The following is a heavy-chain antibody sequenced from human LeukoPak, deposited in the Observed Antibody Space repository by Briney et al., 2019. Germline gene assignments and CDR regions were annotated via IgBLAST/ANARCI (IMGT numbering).Heavy chain of an antibody. Sequence: SETLSLTCAVYGGSFSGYYWSWIRQPPGKGLEWIGEINHSGSTNYNPSLKSRVTISVDTSKNKFSLKLSSVPAADTAVYYCARGRRRHRITIFGVVITYYFDYWGQGTLVTVSS. J-gene: IGHJ4*02. CDR1: GGSFSGYY. D-gene: IGHD3-3*01. V-gene: IGHV4-34*01. CDR2: INHSGST. CDR3: ARGRRRHRITIFGVVITYYFDY.